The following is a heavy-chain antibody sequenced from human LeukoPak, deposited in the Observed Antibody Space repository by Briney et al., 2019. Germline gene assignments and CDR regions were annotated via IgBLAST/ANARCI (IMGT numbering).Heavy chain of an antibody. Sequence: ASVKVSCKASGYTFTSYGISWVRQAPGQGLEWMGWISAYNGNTNYAQKLQGRVTMTTDTSTSTAYMELRSLRSDDTAVYYCARGLSLGYCSGGSCYSGDYWGQGTLVTVSS. J-gene: IGHJ4*02. CDR2: ISAYNGNT. CDR1: GYTFTSYG. CDR3: ARGLSLGYCSGGSCYSGDY. V-gene: IGHV1-18*01. D-gene: IGHD2-15*01.